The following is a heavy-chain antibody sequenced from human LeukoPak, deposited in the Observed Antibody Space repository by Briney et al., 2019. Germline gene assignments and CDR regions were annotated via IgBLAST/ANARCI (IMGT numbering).Heavy chain of an antibody. CDR3: ARVRYSSSGWFDP. CDR2: INHSGST. J-gene: IGHJ5*02. V-gene: IGHV4-34*01. CDR1: GGSFSGYY. Sequence: PSETLSLTCAAYGGSFSGYYWSWIRQPPGKGLEWIGEINHSGSTNYNPSLKSRVTILVDTSKNQFSLKLSSVTAADTAVYYCARVRYSSSGWFDPWGQGTLVTVSS. D-gene: IGHD6-6*01.